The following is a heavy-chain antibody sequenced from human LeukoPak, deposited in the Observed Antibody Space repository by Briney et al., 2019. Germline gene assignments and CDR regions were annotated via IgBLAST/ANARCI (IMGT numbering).Heavy chain of an antibody. J-gene: IGHJ4*02. CDR3: ARGLFDY. CDR2: IYYSGST. CDR1: GGSISSSSYY. V-gene: IGHV4-39*01. Sequence: SETLSLTCTVSGGSISSSSYYWGWIRQPPGKGLEWIGSIYYSGSTYYNPSLKSRVTISVDTSKNQFSLKLSSVTAADTAVYYRARGLFDYWGQGTLVTVSS.